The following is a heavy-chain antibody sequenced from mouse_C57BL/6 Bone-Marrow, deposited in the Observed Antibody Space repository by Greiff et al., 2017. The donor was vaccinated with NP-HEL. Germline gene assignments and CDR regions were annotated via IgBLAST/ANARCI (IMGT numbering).Heavy chain of an antibody. CDR2: ISSGGSYT. CDR1: GFTFSSYG. J-gene: IGHJ2*01. V-gene: IGHV5-6*02. CDR3: ARHPSGYYFDY. Sequence: DVMLVESGGDLVKPGGSLKLSCAASGFTFSSYGMSWVRQTPDKRLEWVATISSGGSYTYYPDSVKGRFTISRDNAKNTLYLQMSSLKSEDTAMYYCARHPSGYYFDYWGQGTTLTVSS. D-gene: IGHD2-10*02.